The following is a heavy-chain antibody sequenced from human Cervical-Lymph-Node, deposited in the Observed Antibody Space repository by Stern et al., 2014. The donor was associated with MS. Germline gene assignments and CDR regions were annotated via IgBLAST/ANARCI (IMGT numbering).Heavy chain of an antibody. V-gene: IGHV4-59*12. Sequence: QVQLQESGPGLVKPSETLSLTCTVSGGSISADYWNWVRQPPGKGLKWMEYVYYNGDTNYTPSLKSRVTISVNTSKNQFSLRLTSVTAADTAVYYCAKGVGWTPDSWGQGTLVTVSS. CDR3: AKGVGWTPDS. CDR1: GGSISADY. CDR2: VYYNGDT. J-gene: IGHJ4*02. D-gene: IGHD1-26*01.